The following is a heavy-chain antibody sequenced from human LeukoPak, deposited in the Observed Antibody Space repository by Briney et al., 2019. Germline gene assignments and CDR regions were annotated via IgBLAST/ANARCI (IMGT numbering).Heavy chain of an antibody. V-gene: IGHV3-30*03. CDR1: GFSFSSYG. CDR2: ISYDGGTK. Sequence: GGSLRLSCAGAGFSFSSYGMHWVRQAPGKGLEWVAVISYDGGTKSYADSVKGRFTISRDNSKNTLYLQTNSLRAEDTAVYYCARDPTTSCYPDPVCYYYGMDVWGQGTTVTVSS. CDR3: ARDPTTSCYPDPVCYYYGMDV. J-gene: IGHJ6*02. D-gene: IGHD2-2*01.